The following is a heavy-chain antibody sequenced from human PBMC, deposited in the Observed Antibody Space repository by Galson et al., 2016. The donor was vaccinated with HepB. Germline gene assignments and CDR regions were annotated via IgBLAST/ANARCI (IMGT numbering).Heavy chain of an antibody. V-gene: IGHV1-3*01. J-gene: IGHJ4*02. CDR2: INPVNGHT. CDR1: GYTFSSYP. D-gene: IGHD6-19*01. Sequence: SVKVSCKASGYTFSSYPVHWVRQAPGQRLEWMGWINPVNGHTQYSQKFQGRVTITRNTSASTAYMELRSLRSDDTAVYYCARDWLVAVFDYWGQGTLVTVSS. CDR3: ARDWLVAVFDY.